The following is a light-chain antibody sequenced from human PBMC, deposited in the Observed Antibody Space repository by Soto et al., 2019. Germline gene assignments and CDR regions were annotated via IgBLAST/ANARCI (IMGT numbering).Light chain of an antibody. CDR1: QSVSSSF. J-gene: IGKJ1*01. Sequence: EIVLTQSPGTLSLSPGERATLSCRASQSVSSSFLAWYQQKPGRAPRLLIYGASNRATGIPDRFSGSGSGTDFTLTISRLEPEDFAVYYCQQYDTSPWAFGQGTKVAIE. CDR3: QQYDTSPWA. V-gene: IGKV3-20*01. CDR2: GAS.